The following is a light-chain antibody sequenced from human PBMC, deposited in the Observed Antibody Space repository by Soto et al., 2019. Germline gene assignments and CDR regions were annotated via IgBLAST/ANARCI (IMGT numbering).Light chain of an antibody. CDR3: QQYDNLPLT. Sequence: DIQMTQSPSSLSASVGDRVTITCQASQDISNYLNWYQQKPGKAPELLIYDASNFETGVPSRFSGSGSGTDFTFTISSLQPEDIATYYCQQYDNLPLTFGGGTKVEIK. J-gene: IGKJ4*01. CDR2: DAS. V-gene: IGKV1-33*01. CDR1: QDISNY.